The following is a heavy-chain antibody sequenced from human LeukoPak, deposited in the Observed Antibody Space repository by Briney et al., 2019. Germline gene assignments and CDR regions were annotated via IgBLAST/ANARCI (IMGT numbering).Heavy chain of an antibody. CDR3: ARGDFWSGYRHAFDI. Sequence: SETLSLTCTVSGGSISSSSYYWGWIRQPPGKGLEWIGSIYYSGSTYYNPSLKSRVTISVDTSKNQFSLKLSSVTAADTAVYYCARGDFWSGYRHAFDIWGQGTMVTVSS. CDR2: IYYSGST. D-gene: IGHD3-3*01. V-gene: IGHV4-39*07. CDR1: GGSISSSSYY. J-gene: IGHJ3*02.